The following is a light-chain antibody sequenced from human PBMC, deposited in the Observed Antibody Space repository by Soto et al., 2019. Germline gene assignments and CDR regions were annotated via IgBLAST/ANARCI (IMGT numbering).Light chain of an antibody. V-gene: IGKV3-20*01. CDR2: GAS. Sequence: EIVLTQSPGTLSLSPGERATLSCRASQSVSSSYLAWYQQKAGQAPRLLIYGASSRATGIPDRFSGSGSGKDFTLTISRLETEDFAVYYCQQYGSSPPYTFGQGTKLEI. J-gene: IGKJ2*01. CDR3: QQYGSSPPYT. CDR1: QSVSSSY.